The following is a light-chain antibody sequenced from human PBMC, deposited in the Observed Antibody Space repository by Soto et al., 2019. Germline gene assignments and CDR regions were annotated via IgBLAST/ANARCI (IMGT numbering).Light chain of an antibody. Sequence: QSALPQPASLSGSPGQSITISCTGTSSDIGAYDYVSWFQQHPGKAPKLMISEVNNRPSGVSNRFSSSKSGNTAYLTISGLQVEDEAKYFCFSFTTTSTHVFGTGTKGTVL. CDR1: SSDIGAYDY. V-gene: IGLV2-14*01. CDR3: FSFTTTSTHV. J-gene: IGLJ1*01. CDR2: EVN.